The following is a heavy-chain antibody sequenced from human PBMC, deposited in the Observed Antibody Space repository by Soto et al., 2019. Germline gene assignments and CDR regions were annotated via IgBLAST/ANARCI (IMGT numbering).Heavy chain of an antibody. D-gene: IGHD3-10*01. Sequence: EVQLVESGGGLVQPGRSLRLSCAASGFTFDDYAMHWVRQAPGKGLEWVSGISWNSGSIGYADSVKGRFTISRDNAKNYLYLQMNSLRAEDTDLYYCAKAQTTYGSGSYVAFDIWGQGTMVTVSS. CDR3: AKAQTTYGSGSYVAFDI. V-gene: IGHV3-9*01. CDR1: GFTFDDYA. CDR2: ISWNSGSI. J-gene: IGHJ3*02.